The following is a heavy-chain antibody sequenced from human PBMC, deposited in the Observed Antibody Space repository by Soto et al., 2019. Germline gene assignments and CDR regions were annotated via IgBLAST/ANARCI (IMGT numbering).Heavy chain of an antibody. Sequence: QVQLVESGGGVVQPGRSLRLSCAASGFTFSSYGMHWVRQAPGKGLEWVAVISYDGSNKYYADSVKGRFTISRDNSKNTLYLQMNSLRAEDTAVYYCAKDKGPTDVYYFDYWGQGTLVTVSS. CDR3: AKDKGPTDVYYFDY. V-gene: IGHV3-30*18. CDR2: ISYDGSNK. CDR1: GFTFSSYG. J-gene: IGHJ4*02.